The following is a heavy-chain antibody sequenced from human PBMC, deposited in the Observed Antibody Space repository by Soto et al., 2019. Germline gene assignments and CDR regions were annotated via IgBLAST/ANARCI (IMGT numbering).Heavy chain of an antibody. D-gene: IGHD4-17*01. CDR1: GFTFSSYW. V-gene: IGHV3-74*01. CDR3: ARGSTVTSRWYFDY. Sequence: PVGSLRLSCAASGFTFSSYWMHWVRQAPGKGLVWVSRINSDGSSTSYADSVKGRFTISRDNAKNTLYLQMNSLRAEDTAVYYCARGSTVTSRWYFDYWGQGTLVTVSS. J-gene: IGHJ4*02. CDR2: INSDGSST.